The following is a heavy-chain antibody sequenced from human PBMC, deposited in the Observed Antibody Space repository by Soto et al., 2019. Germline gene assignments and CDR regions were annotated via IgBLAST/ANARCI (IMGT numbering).Heavy chain of an antibody. J-gene: IGHJ4*02. D-gene: IGHD6-13*01. CDR2: IYYSGST. V-gene: IGHV4-59*08. Sequence: SETLSLTCTVSGGSISSYYWSWIRQPPGKGLEWIGYIYYSGSTNYNPSLKSRVTISVDTSKNQFSLKLGSVTAADTAVYYCARLLDSSWYYFDYWGQGTLVTVSS. CDR3: ARLLDSSWYYFDY. CDR1: GGSISSYY.